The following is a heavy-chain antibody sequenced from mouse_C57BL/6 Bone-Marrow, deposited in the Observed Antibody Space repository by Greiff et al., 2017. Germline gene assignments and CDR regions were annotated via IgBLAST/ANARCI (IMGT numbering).Heavy chain of an antibody. Sequence: EVHLVESGGDLVKPGGSLKLSCAASGFTFSSYGMSWVRQTPDKRLEWVATISSGGSYTYYPDSVKGLFTISRDNAKNTLYLQMSSLKSEDTAMYYCARHADGYYPRYFDVWGTGTTVTVSS. CDR3: ARHADGYYPRYFDV. CDR1: GFTFSSYG. V-gene: IGHV5-6*01. CDR2: ISSGGSYT. J-gene: IGHJ1*03. D-gene: IGHD2-3*01.